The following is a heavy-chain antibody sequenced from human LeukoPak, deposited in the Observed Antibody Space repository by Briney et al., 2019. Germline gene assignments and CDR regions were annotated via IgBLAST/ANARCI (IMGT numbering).Heavy chain of an antibody. V-gene: IGHV1-18*01. CDR2: ISTYNGNT. D-gene: IGHD3-9*01. CDR3: ARVVSHYDILTGYRQYYFDY. J-gene: IGHJ4*02. CDR1: GYTFTSYG. Sequence: ASVKVSCKASGYTFTSYGISWVRQAPGQGLEWMGWISTYNGNTNYAQKLQGRVTMTTDTSTSTAYMELGSLRSDDTAVYYCARVVSHYDILTGYRQYYFDYWGQGTLVTVSS.